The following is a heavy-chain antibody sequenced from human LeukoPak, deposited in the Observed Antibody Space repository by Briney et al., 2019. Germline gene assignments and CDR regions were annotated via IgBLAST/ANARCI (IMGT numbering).Heavy chain of an antibody. D-gene: IGHD2-15*01. Sequence: SETLSLTCAVYGGSFSGYYWSWIRQPPGKGLEWIGEINHSGSTSYNPSLKSRVTISVDTSKNQSSLKLSSVTAADTAVYYCERARLGCSGGSCYGGFYYYYGMDVWGQGTTVTVSS. CDR2: INHSGST. V-gene: IGHV4-34*01. CDR1: GGSFSGYY. CDR3: ERARLGCSGGSCYGGFYYYYGMDV. J-gene: IGHJ6*02.